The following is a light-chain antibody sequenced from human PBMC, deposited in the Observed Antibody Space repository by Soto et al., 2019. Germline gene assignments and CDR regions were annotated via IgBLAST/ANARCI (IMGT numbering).Light chain of an antibody. Sequence: QSVLTQPPSASGTPGQRVTISCSXSSXNIGSNTVNWYQQLPGTAPKLLIYSNNQRPSGVPDRFSGSKSGTSASLAISGLQSEDEADYYCAAWDDSLNGVVFGGGTKLTVL. J-gene: IGLJ2*01. V-gene: IGLV1-44*01. CDR1: SXNIGSNT. CDR3: AAWDDSLNGVV. CDR2: SNN.